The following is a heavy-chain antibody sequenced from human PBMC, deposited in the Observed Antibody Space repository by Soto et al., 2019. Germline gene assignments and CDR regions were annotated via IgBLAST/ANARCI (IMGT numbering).Heavy chain of an antibody. Sequence: ASVKVSCKASGYTFTSYGISWVRQAPGQGLEWMGWISAYNGNTNYAQKFQGWVTMTRDTSISTAYMELSRLRSDDTAVYYCARDREYCSSTSCLASGMDVWGQGTTVTVS. D-gene: IGHD2-2*01. J-gene: IGHJ6*02. CDR2: ISAYNGNT. CDR1: GYTFTSYG. V-gene: IGHV1-18*01. CDR3: ARDREYCSSTSCLASGMDV.